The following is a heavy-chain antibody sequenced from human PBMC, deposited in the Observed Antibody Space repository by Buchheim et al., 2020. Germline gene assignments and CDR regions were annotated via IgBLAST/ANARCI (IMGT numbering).Heavy chain of an antibody. CDR3: AKDGAYGSSSTRNWFDP. D-gene: IGHD6-13*01. Sequence: EVQLLESGGGLVQPGGSLRLSCAASGFTFSSYAMSWVRQAPGKGLEWVSAISGSGGSTYYADSVKGRFTISRDNSKNTLYLQMNSLRTEDTAVYYCAKDGAYGSSSTRNWFDPWGQGTL. V-gene: IGHV3-23*01. CDR1: GFTFSSYA. J-gene: IGHJ5*02. CDR2: ISGSGGST.